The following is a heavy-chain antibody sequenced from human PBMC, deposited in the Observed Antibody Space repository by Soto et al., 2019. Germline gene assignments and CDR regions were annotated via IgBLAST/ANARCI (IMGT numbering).Heavy chain of an antibody. CDR2: IKQDGSEK. V-gene: IGHV3-7*01. J-gene: IGHJ5*02. CDR3: ARGSLITIFGVVILNWFDP. CDR1: GFTFSSYW. D-gene: IGHD3-3*01. Sequence: GGSLRLSCAASGFTFSSYWMSWVRQAPGKGLEWVANIKQDGSEKYYVDSVKGRFTISRDNAKNSLYLQMNSLRAEDTAVYYCARGSLITIFGVVILNWFDPWGQGTLVTVSS.